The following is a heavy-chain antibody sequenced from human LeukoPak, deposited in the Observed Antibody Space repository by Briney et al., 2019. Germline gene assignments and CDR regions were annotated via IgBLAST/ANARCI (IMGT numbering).Heavy chain of an antibody. CDR3: ARVQGLIDPFDI. Sequence: GGSLRLSCAASGLTLSNSAMGWVRQAPGQWLELVSVISRSGENTYYADSVKGRFTVSRDSSKNTLYVQMNSLRAEDTAIYYCARVQGLIDPFDIWGQGTLVTVSS. CDR1: GLTLSNSA. D-gene: IGHD6-19*01. J-gene: IGHJ3*02. V-gene: IGHV3-23*01. CDR2: ISRSGENT.